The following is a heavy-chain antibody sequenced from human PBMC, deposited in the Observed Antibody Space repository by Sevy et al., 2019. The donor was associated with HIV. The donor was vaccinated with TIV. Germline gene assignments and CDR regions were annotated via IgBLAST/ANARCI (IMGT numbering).Heavy chain of an antibody. V-gene: IGHV3-30*18. CDR2: ISYDGSNK. CDR3: SKDQGGLLWFGIDAFDI. J-gene: IGHJ3*02. D-gene: IGHD3-10*01. CDR1: GFTFSSYG. Sequence: GGSLRLSCAASGFTFSSYGMHWVRQAPGKGLEWVAVISYDGSNKYYADSVKGRFTISRDNSKNTLYLQMNSLRAEDTAVYYCSKDQGGLLWFGIDAFDIWGQGTMVTVSS.